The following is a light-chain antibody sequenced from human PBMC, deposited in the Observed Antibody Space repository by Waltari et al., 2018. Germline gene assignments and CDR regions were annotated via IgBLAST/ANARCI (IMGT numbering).Light chain of an antibody. CDR1: SSNIGAGHD. V-gene: IGLV1-40*01. Sequence: QSVLTQPPSVSGAPGQRVTLSCTGSSSNIGAGHDVHGYQQLPGTAPKILIHGHGRLPSGVPARFSGSKSGTSASLAISVIQAEDVADYYCQSYDSSLSAYVFGTGTKVTVL. CDR3: QSYDSSLSAYV. J-gene: IGLJ1*01. CDR2: GHG.